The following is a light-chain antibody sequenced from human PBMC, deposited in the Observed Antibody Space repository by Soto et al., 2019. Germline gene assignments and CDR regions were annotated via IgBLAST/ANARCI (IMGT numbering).Light chain of an antibody. CDR1: SSNIGSNT. J-gene: IGLJ3*02. Sequence: QSVLTQPPSASVTPGQRVTISCSGSSSNIGSNTVNWFQQLPGTAPKLLIYSNNQRPSGVPDRFSGSKSGTSASLAISGLQPEDEADYYCAAWDDSLKGWVFGGGTKLTVL. CDR3: AAWDDSLKGWV. V-gene: IGLV1-44*01. CDR2: SNN.